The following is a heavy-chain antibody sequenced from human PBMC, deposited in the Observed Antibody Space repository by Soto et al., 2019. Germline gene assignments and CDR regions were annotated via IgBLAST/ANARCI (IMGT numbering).Heavy chain of an antibody. D-gene: IGHD1-26*01. V-gene: IGHV1-3*01. CDR2: INAGNWNT. J-gene: IGHJ4*02. CDR3: ARIPLLYLDSGSYQYYFDY. CDR1: GYTFSNFA. Sequence: ASVKVSCKASGYTFSNFAMHWVRQAPGQRLEWMGWINAGNWNTKYSQKFQGRVTITRDTSASTAYMELSSLRSEDTATYYCARIPLLYLDSGSYQYYFDYWGQGTLVTVSS.